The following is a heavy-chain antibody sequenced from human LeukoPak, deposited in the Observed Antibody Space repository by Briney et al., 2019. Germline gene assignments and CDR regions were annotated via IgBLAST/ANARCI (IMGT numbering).Heavy chain of an antibody. J-gene: IGHJ1*01. D-gene: IGHD3-22*01. CDR3: ARDMSYYDSRGYGPEYFQH. Sequence: SVKVSCKATGGTFSSYAISWVRQAPGQGLEWMGRIIPILGIANYAQKFQGRVTITADKPTSTAYMELSSLRSEDTAVYYCARDMSYYDSRGYGPEYFQHWGQGTLVTVSS. V-gene: IGHV1-69*04. CDR2: IIPILGIA. CDR1: GGTFSSYA.